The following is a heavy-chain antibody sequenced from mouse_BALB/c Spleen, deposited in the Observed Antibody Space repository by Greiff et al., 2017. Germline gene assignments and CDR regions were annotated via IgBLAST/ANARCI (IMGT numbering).Heavy chain of an antibody. CDR1: GYTFTDYN. Sequence: VQLQQSGPELVKPGASVKISCKASGYTFTDYNMHWVKQSHGKSLEWIGYIYPYNGGTGYNQKFKSKAILTVDNSSSTAYMELRSLTSEDSAVYYCAREERTTASFAYWGQGTLVTVSA. V-gene: IGHV1S29*02. CDR2: IYPYNGGT. CDR3: AREERTTASFAY. D-gene: IGHD1-2*01. J-gene: IGHJ3*01.